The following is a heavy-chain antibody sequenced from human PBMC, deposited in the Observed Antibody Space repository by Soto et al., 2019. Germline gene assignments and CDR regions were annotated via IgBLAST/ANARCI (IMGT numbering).Heavy chain of an antibody. V-gene: IGHV3-30*18. CDR2: ISYDGSNK. D-gene: IGHD3-22*01. J-gene: IGHJ4*02. CDR3: AKDVDDSSGYYYVGLYYFDY. Sequence: GSLRLSCAASGFTFSSYGMQWVRQAPGKGLGWVAVISYDGSNKYYADSVKGRFTISRDNSKNTLYLQMNSLRAEDTAVYYCAKDVDDSSGYYYVGLYYFDYWGQGTLVTVSS. CDR1: GFTFSSYG.